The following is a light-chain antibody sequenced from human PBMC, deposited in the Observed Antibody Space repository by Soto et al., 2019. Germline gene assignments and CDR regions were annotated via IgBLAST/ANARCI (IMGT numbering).Light chain of an antibody. CDR1: SSNIGTNT. V-gene: IGLV1-44*01. CDR3: AAWDGSLNVVL. Sequence: QSVLTQPPSASGTPGQRVTISCSGSSSNIGTNTVNWYQRFPRPAPKLLMYSSNQRPSGVPDRFSGSKSGTSASLAISGLQSEDEADYYCAAWDGSLNVVLFGGGTKVTVL. CDR2: SSN. J-gene: IGLJ3*02.